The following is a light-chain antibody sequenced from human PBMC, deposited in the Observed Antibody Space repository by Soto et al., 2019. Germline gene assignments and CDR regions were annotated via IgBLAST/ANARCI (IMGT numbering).Light chain of an antibody. CDR1: SRDVGGYNY. V-gene: IGLV2-14*01. Sequence: QSALTQPASVSGSPGQSITISCTGTSRDVGGYNYVSWYQQHPGKAPKLMIYDVSNRPSGVSNRFSGSKSGNTASLTISGLQAEDEADYYCSSYTSSTTLEVLGGGTKLTVL. CDR3: SSYTSSTTLEV. CDR2: DVS. J-gene: IGLJ2*01.